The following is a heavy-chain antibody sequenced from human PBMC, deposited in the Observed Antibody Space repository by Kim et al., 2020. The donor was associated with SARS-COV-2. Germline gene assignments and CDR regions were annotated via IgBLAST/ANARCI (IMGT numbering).Heavy chain of an antibody. CDR3: ASNVNYYDSSGYYSDY. V-gene: IGHV1-2*06. D-gene: IGHD3-22*01. J-gene: IGHJ4*02. CDR1: GYTFTGYY. Sequence: ASVKVSCKASGYTFTGYYMHWVRQAPGQGLEWMGRINPNSGGTNYAQKFQGRVTMTRDTSISTAYMELSRLRSDDTAVYYCASNVNYYDSSGYYSDYWGQGTLVTVSS. CDR2: INPNSGGT.